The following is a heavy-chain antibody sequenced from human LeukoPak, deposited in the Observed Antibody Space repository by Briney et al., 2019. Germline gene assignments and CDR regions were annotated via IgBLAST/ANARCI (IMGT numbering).Heavy chain of an antibody. J-gene: IGHJ4*02. V-gene: IGHV3-30*18. CDR1: GFPFSNFV. CDR2: ISNDGSNK. Sequence: PGGSLRLSCAASGFPFSNFVMHWVRQAPGKGLEWVAVISNDGSNKYYLDSVKGRFTISRDNSKNTLYLQMNSLRPEDTALYYCAKDAGILWSGEPVDYWGQGTLVTVSS. D-gene: IGHD2-21*01. CDR3: AKDAGILWSGEPVDY.